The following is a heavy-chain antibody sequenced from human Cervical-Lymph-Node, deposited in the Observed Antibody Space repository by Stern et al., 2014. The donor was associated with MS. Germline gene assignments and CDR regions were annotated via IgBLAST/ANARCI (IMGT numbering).Heavy chain of an antibody. CDR3: ARKSLSMDHYFDS. D-gene: IGHD2-2*03. CDR1: GASISSYY. J-gene: IGHJ4*02. V-gene: IGHV4-59*01. CDR2: IYYTGTT. Sequence: VQLVESGPGLVKPSETLSLTCTVSGASISSYYWNWIRQPPGKGLEWIGYIYYTGTTNYNPSLKGRVAISLDTSKNQFSLILRSVSAADTAVYYCARKSLSMDHYFDSWGQGTLVTVS.